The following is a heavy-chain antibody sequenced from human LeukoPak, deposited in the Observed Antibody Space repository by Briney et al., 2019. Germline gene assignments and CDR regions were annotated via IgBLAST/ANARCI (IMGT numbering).Heavy chain of an antibody. J-gene: IGHJ4*02. CDR2: IYISGSGST. CDR1: GGSISSYY. Sequence: SETLSLTCTVSGGSISSYYWSWIRQPAGKGLEWIGRIYISGSGSTNYNPSLKSRVTMSVDTSKNQFSLKLSSVTAADTAVYYCAREFGGLTMVRGVDCFDYWGQGTLVTVSS. D-gene: IGHD3-10*01. CDR3: AREFGGLTMVRGVDCFDY. V-gene: IGHV4-4*07.